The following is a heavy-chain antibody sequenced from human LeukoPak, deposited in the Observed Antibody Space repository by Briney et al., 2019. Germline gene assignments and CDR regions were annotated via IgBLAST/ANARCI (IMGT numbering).Heavy chain of an antibody. CDR1: GYTFTGYY. Sequence: ASVKVSCKASGYTFTGYYMHWVRQAPGQGLEWMGWINPNSGGTNYAQKFQGRVTMTRDTSISTAYMELSRLRSDDTAVYYCARDSRGIAVAGTGDYWGQGTLVTVSS. CDR2: INPNSGGT. J-gene: IGHJ4*02. V-gene: IGHV1-2*02. CDR3: ARDSRGIAVAGTGDY. D-gene: IGHD6-19*01.